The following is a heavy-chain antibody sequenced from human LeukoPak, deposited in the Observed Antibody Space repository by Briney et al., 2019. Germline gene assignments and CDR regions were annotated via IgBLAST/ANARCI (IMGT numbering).Heavy chain of an antibody. CDR2: IIPIFGTA. V-gene: IGHV1-69*13. D-gene: IGHD3-3*01. CDR3: ARVRFLRENSGATTSYYYYGMDV. Sequence: SVKVSCKASGGTFSSYAISWVRQAPGQGLEWMGGIIPIFGTANYAQKFQGRVTITADESTSTAYMELSSLRSEDTAVYYCARVRFLRENSGATTSYYYYGMDVWGQGTAVTVSS. J-gene: IGHJ6*02. CDR1: GGTFSSYA.